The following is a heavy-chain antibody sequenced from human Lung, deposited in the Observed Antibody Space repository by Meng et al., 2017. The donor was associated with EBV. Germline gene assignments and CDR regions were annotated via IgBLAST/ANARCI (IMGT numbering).Heavy chain of an antibody. CDR3: ARASYGSGSPLGESWFDP. CDR1: GCSISSGGYY. Sequence: QLPAPSPGMVKPSQTPSLTCTVYGCSISSGGYYWSWIRQHPGKGLEWIGYIHSSGSTYYNPSLRSRLTMSVDTSKTQFSLKLSFVTAADTAVYYCARASYGSGSPLGESWFDPWGQGTLVTVSS. V-gene: IGHV4-31*03. J-gene: IGHJ5*02. CDR2: IHSSGST. D-gene: IGHD3-10*01.